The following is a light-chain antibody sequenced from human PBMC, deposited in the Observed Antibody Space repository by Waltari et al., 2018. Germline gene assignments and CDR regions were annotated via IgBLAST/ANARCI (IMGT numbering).Light chain of an antibody. CDR1: QNIRTY. CDR3: QQSFSSPWT. V-gene: IGKV1-39*01. J-gene: IGKJ1*01. Sequence: DIQMTQSPSSLSASIGDTITVTCRASQNIRTYLNWYQQKPAKAPKLLLFGACSLPRGVPSRFSGSASGTEFTLTMTNLQPDDFATYFCQQSFSSPWTFGQGPTV. CDR2: GAC.